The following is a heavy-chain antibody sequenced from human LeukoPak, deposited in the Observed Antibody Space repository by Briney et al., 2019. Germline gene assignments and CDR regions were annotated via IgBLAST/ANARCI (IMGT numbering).Heavy chain of an antibody. D-gene: IGHD5-12*01. CDR1: GFTFSSYE. J-gene: IGHJ6*03. Sequence: GGSLRLSCAASGFTFSSYEMNWVRQAPGKGLEWVSVIYSGGSTYYADSVKGRFTISRDNSKNTLYLQMNSLRAEDTAVYYCARGGYDYYPLYYYYYMDVWGKGTTVTISS. CDR3: ARGGYDYYPLYYYYYMDV. V-gene: IGHV3-53*01. CDR2: IYSGGST.